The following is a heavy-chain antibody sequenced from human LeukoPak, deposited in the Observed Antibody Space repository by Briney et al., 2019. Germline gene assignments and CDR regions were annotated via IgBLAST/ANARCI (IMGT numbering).Heavy chain of an antibody. J-gene: IGHJ5*02. CDR1: GDSISTYY. Sequence: PSETLSLTCTVSGDSISTYYWSWIRQPPGKGLEWIGYIYYSGSTNYNPSLKSRVTISVDTSKNQFSLKLSSVTAADTAVYYCARVQYYYDSSGYYYLWFDPWGQGTLVTVSS. CDR2: IYYSGST. V-gene: IGHV4-59*01. CDR3: ARVQYYYDSSGYYYLWFDP. D-gene: IGHD3-22*01.